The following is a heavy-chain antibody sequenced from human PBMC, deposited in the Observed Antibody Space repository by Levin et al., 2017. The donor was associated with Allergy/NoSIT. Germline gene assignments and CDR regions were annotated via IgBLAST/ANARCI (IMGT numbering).Heavy chain of an antibody. CDR2: IIPILGIA. CDR3: ARGGPEGLLSY. J-gene: IGHJ3*01. CDR1: GGTFSSYA. D-gene: IGHD3-3*01. Sequence: GGSLRLSCKASGGTFSSYAISWVRQAPGQGLEWMGRIIPILGIANYAQKFQGRVTITADKSTSTAYMELSSLRSEDTAVYYCARGGPEGLLSYWGQGTMVTVSS. V-gene: IGHV1-69*04.